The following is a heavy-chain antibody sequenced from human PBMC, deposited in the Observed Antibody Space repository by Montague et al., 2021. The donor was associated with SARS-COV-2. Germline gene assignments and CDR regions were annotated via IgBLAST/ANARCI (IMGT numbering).Heavy chain of an antibody. Sequence: SETLSLTCTVFGDSITSYFWSWIRHPPGKGLEWIGDINYSGSANYNPSLKSRVTISEDTSKNQFSLKLRSVTAAGTAVYYCARHKYYHVGSDAYYFLDVWGQGTMVTVSS. CDR1: GDSITSYF. J-gene: IGHJ3*01. CDR3: ARHKYYHVGSDAYYFLDV. CDR2: INYSGSA. D-gene: IGHD3-10*02. V-gene: IGHV4-59*08.